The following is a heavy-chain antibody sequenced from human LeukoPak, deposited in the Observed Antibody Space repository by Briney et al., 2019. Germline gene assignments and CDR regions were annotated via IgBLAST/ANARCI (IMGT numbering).Heavy chain of an antibody. CDR2: ISTTGTTI. J-gene: IGHJ4*02. CDR3: ARVWQDYSGVDY. CDR1: GFTFSAYH. D-gene: IGHD2-21*01. Sequence: GGSLRLSCAASGFTFSAYHINWVRQAPGKGLERISYISTTGTTIHYADSVKGRFAISRDNAKSSLYLQMNSLRDEGTAVYYCARVWQDYSGVDYWGQGTLVTVSS. V-gene: IGHV3-48*02.